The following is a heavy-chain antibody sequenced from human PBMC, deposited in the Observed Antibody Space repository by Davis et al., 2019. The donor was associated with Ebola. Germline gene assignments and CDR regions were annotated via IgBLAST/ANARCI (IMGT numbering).Heavy chain of an antibody. CDR3: ARALTMIVVALGGY. D-gene: IGHD3-22*01. CDR2: INPNRGDR. CDR1: GYTFTGYY. V-gene: IGHV1-2*02. J-gene: IGHJ4*02. Sequence: ASVKVSCKASGYTFTGYYIHWVRQAPGQGLEWMGWINPNRGDRNQAQKFQGRVTLTVDTSISTAYMEVSRLRSDDTAVYYCARALTMIVVALGGYWGQGTLVTVSS.